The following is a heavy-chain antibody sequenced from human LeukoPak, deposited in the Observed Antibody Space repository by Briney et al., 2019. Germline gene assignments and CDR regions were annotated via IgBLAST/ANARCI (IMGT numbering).Heavy chain of an antibody. D-gene: IGHD3-10*01. J-gene: IGHJ4*02. CDR1: GGSMHGYY. Sequence: LETLSLTCTVSGGSMHGYYWSWIRQPPGKGLECIGYISYSGSTTHNPSLRSRGTISVDTSKNQFSLRLTSVTAADTAVYYCARGVLIAEFLFDYWGQGALVTVSS. CDR2: ISYSGST. V-gene: IGHV4-59*01. CDR3: ARGVLIAEFLFDY.